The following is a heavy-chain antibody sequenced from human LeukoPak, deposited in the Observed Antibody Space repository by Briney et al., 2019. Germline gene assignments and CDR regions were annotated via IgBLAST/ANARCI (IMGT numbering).Heavy chain of an antibody. CDR2: INPNSGGT. Sequence: ASVKVSCKASGYTFTGNYMHWVRQAPGQGLERMGWINPNSGGTNYAQKFQGRVTMTSDTSISTAYMELSSLRSDDTAVYFCAREYCTNGVCYKAHDYWGQGTLVTVSS. J-gene: IGHJ4*02. D-gene: IGHD2-8*01. V-gene: IGHV1-2*02. CDR3: AREYCTNGVCYKAHDY. CDR1: GYTFTGNY.